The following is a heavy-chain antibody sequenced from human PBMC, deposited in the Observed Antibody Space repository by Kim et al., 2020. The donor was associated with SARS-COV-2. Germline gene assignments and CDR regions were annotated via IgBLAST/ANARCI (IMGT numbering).Heavy chain of an antibody. V-gene: IGHV1-69*13. D-gene: IGHD3-9*01. CDR1: GGTFSSYA. Sequence: SVKVSCKASGGTFSSYAISWVRQAPGQGLEWMGGIIPIFGTANYAQKFQGRVTITADESTSTAYMELSSLRSEDTAVYYCASGGPGTKIELVIIRHYYYYYGMDVWGQGTTVTVSS. J-gene: IGHJ6*02. CDR3: ASGGPGTKIELVIIRHYYYYYGMDV. CDR2: IIPIFGTA.